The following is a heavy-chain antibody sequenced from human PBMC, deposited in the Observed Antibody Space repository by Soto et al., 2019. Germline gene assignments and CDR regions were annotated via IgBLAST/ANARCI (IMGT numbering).Heavy chain of an antibody. V-gene: IGHV1-2*02. J-gene: IGHJ3*02. CDR1: GYTFTGYY. CDR2: INPNSGGT. Sequence: DSLQVSCTAPGYTFTGYYMHWVRQAPGQGLEWMGWINPNSGGTNYAQKFQGRVTMTRDTSISTAYMELSRLRSDDTAVYYCARDRRTAMVAGPTNYAFERWGNGTMVTVSS. D-gene: IGHD5-18*01. CDR3: ARDRRTAMVAGPTNYAFER.